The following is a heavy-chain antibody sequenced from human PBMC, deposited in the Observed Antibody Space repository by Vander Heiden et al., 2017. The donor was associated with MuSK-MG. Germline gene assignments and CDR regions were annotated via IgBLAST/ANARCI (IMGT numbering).Heavy chain of an antibody. CDR2: INWSGDTT. J-gene: IGHJ3*02. CDR3: IKSRITLGRGRFDI. D-gene: IGHD3-10*01. CDR1: GFNFDDYG. Sequence: EVQLVESGGGLAQPGRSLRLSCAGSGFNFDDYGMHWVCQAPGKGLEWVSGINWSGDTTGYADSVKGRFTISRDNAKNSLYLQMNSLRPEDTALYYCIKSRITLGRGRFDIWGQGTMVNVSS. V-gene: IGHV3-9*01.